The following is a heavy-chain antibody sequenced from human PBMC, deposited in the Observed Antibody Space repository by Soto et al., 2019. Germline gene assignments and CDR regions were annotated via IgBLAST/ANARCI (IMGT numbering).Heavy chain of an antibody. V-gene: IGHV1-3*01. CDR2: INADNGNT. J-gene: IGHJ6*03. Sequence: ASVKVSCKASGYTFTSYAMHWVRQAPGQRLEWMGWINADNGNTNYAQKLQGRVTMTTDTSTSTAYMELRSLRSDDTAVYYCARDSHYYYYYYMDVWGKGTTVTVSS. CDR3: ARDSHYYYYYYMDV. CDR1: GYTFTSYA.